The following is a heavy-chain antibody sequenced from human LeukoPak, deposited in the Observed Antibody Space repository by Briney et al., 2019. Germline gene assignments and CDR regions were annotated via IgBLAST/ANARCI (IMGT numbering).Heavy chain of an antibody. Sequence: KPGESLKISCKGSGYSFTTYWSAWVRQMPGKGLEWMGIIYPGDSDTRYSPSFQGQVTISADKSISTAYLQWSSLKASDTAMYYCARSNYYDSYTNYWGQGTLVTVSS. V-gene: IGHV5-51*01. CDR1: GYSFTTYW. CDR3: ARSNYYDSYTNY. D-gene: IGHD3-22*01. CDR2: IYPGDSDT. J-gene: IGHJ4*02.